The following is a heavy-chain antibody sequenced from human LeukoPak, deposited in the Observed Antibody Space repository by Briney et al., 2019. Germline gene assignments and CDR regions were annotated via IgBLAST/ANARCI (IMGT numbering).Heavy chain of an antibody. V-gene: IGHV4-34*01. J-gene: IGHJ5*02. Sequence: SETLSLTCVVYGGSFSGYYCSWIRQPPGKGLEWIGEINHSGSTNYNPSLKSRVTISVDTSKNQFSLKLSSVTAADTAVYYCARHTAEKYNWFDRWGQGTLVIVSS. CDR1: GGSFSGYY. D-gene: IGHD2-2*02. CDR2: INHSGST. CDR3: ARHTAEKYNWFDR.